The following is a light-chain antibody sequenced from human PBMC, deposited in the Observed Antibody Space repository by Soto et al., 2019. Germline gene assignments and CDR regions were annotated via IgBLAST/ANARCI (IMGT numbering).Light chain of an antibody. CDR3: QQYNIWPLWT. J-gene: IGKJ1*01. V-gene: IGKV3-15*01. CDR1: ESVTSS. CDR2: AAS. Sequence: EIVMTQSPATLSVSPGERATLSCRASESVTSSLAWYQQKPGQPPRLLIYAASTRATDVPARFSGGGSGTEFTLTISSLQSEDFAVYYCQQYNIWPLWTFGQGTKVDIK.